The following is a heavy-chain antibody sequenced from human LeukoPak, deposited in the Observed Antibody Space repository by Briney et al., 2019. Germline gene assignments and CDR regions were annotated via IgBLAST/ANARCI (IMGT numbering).Heavy chain of an antibody. CDR1: GFTFSSYA. J-gene: IGHJ4*02. D-gene: IGHD3-22*01. CDR3: ARVPAYDSSGYSFDY. V-gene: IGHV3-30-3*01. Sequence: GRSLRLSCAAPGFTFSSYAMHWVRQAPGKGLEWVAVISYDGSNKYYADSVKGRFTISRDNSKNTLYLQMNSLRAEDTAVYYCARVPAYDSSGYSFDYWGQGTLVTVSS. CDR2: ISYDGSNK.